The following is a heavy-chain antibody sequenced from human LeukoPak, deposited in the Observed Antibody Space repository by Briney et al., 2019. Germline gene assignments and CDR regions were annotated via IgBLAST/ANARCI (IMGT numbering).Heavy chain of an antibody. V-gene: IGHV4-4*07. D-gene: IGHD5-18*01. CDR1: GGSISSYY. CDR3: ETYGKYSYFSSIWFDP. J-gene: IGHJ5*02. Sequence: PSETLSLTCTVSGGSISSYYWSWIRQPAGKGLEWIGHIYTSGSTNYNPSLRGRVTMSLDTSKNQFSLKLSSVTAADTAVYYCETYGKYSYFSSIWFDPWGQGTLVTVSS. CDR2: IYTSGST.